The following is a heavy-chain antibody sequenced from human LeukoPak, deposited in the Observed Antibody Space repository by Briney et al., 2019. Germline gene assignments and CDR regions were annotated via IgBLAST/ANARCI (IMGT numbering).Heavy chain of an antibody. Sequence: SETLSLTCTVSGYSISSGYYWGWIRQPPGKGLEWIGSIYHSGSTYYNPSLKSRVTISVNTSKNQFSLKLSSVTAADTAVYYCARAYSGGWYLVYWGQGTLVAVSS. J-gene: IGHJ4*02. CDR2: IYHSGST. CDR1: GYSISSGYY. CDR3: ARAYSGGWYLVY. D-gene: IGHD6-19*01. V-gene: IGHV4-38-2*02.